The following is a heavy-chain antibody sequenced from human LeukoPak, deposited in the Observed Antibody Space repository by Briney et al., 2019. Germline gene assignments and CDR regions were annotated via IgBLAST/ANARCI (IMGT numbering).Heavy chain of an antibody. Sequence: SETLSLTCTVSGDSSSNSIYYWGWIRQPPGRGLDWIGSIDYSGSTYYNPSLKSRATISIDTSKNHFSLKLSSVTAADTAVYYCARLGIHTGVSPLDYWGQGTLVTVSS. V-gene: IGHV4-39*07. CDR1: GDSSSNSIYY. CDR3: ARLGIHTGVSPLDY. CDR2: IDYSGST. D-gene: IGHD7-27*01. J-gene: IGHJ4*02.